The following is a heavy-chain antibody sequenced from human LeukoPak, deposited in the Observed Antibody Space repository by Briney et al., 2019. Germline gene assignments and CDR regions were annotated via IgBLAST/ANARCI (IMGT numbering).Heavy chain of an antibody. D-gene: IGHD4-17*01. V-gene: IGHV3-9*01. Sequence: GRSLRLSCAASGFNFDDYAMHWVRQAPGKGLEWVSGITWNSGNIAYADSVKGRFTISRDNAKNSLYLQMNSLRAEDTALYYWVKVTLRRRAVTTGWWFGPWGQGTLVTVSS. CDR1: GFNFDDYA. CDR3: VKVTLRRRAVTTGWWFGP. CDR2: ITWNSGNI. J-gene: IGHJ5*02.